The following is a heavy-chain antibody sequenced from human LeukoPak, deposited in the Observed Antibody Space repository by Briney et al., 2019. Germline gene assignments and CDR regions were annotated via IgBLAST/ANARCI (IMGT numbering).Heavy chain of an antibody. J-gene: IGHJ4*02. D-gene: IGHD7-27*01. Sequence: SETLSLTCTVSGDSVRSGPYYWSWIRQPPGKGLEWIGYGESTNYNPSLKSRVTISVDTSKSQFSLHLRYLTAADTAVYYCARDNWGSLDFWGRGILVTVSS. CDR1: GDSVRSGPYY. CDR3: ARDNWGSLDF. V-gene: IGHV4-61*01. CDR2: GEST.